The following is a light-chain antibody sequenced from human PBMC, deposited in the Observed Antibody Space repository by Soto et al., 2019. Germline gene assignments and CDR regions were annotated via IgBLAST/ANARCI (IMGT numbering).Light chain of an antibody. J-gene: IGLJ2*01. CDR3: GTWDGSLSAVV. V-gene: IGLV1-51*01. CDR2: DNN. CDR1: SSNIGKNP. Sequence: QSVLTQPPSVSAAPGQKVTISCSGSSSNIGKNPVSWFQHLPGTAPKLLIYDNNMRPSGIPDRFSGSRSGTSATLGITGLQTGDEADYYCGTWDGSLSAVVFGGGTKLTVL.